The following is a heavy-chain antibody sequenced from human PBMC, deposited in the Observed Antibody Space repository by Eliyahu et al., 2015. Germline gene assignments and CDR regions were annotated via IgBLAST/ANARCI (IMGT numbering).Heavy chain of an antibody. CDR1: GFXVSXXY. CDR3: ARVGCSSTSCYLPYYYGMDV. CDR2: IYSGGST. V-gene: IGHV3-53*04. D-gene: IGHD2-2*01. J-gene: IGHJ6*02. Sequence: EVQLVESGGGLVQPGGSLXLSXAASGFXVSXXYXXWVRQAPGKGLEWVPVIYSGGSTYYADSVKGRFTISRHNSKNTLYLQMNSLRAEDTAVYYCARVGCSSTSCYLPYYYGMDVWGQGTTVTVSS.